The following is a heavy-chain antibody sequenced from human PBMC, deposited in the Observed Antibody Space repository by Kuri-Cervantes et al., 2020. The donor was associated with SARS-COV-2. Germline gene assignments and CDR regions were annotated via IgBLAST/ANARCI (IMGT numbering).Heavy chain of an antibody. V-gene: IGHV4-61*01. CDR2: IYYSGST. J-gene: IGHJ5*02. CDR1: GGSIGSSSYY. Sequence: SETLPLTCTVSGGSIGSSSYYWSWIRQPPGKGLEWIGYIYYSGSTNYNPSLKSRVTISVDTSKNQFSLKLSSVTAADTAVYYCARLGRYCSSTSCYPNWFDPWGQGTLVTVSS. CDR3: ARLGRYCSSTSCYPNWFDP. D-gene: IGHD2-2*01.